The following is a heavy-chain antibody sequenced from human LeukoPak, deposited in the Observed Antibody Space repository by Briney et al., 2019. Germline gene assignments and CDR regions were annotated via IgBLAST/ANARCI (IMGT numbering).Heavy chain of an antibody. CDR3: ARDFAYYDSSGYSL. CDR1: GFTFSRYW. D-gene: IGHD3-22*01. CDR2: ISSSSSYI. Sequence: PGGSLRLSCVGSGFTFSRYWLNWVRQAPGKGLEWVSSISSSSSYIYYADSVKGRFTISRDNAKNSLYLQMNSLRAEDTAVYYCARDFAYYDSSGYSLWGQGTLVTVSS. V-gene: IGHV3-21*01. J-gene: IGHJ4*02.